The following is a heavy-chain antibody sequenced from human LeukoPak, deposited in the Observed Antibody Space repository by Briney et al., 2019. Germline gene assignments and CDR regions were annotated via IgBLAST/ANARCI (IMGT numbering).Heavy chain of an antibody. V-gene: IGHV4-38-2*02. CDR2: IYHSGST. Sequence: SETLSLTCAVSGYSISSGYYWGWIRQPPGKGLEWIRSIYHSGSTYYNPSLKRRVTISVDTSKNQFSLKLSSVTAADTAVYYCARDRGSLGYCSSTSCYEVDPWGQGTLVTVSS. CDR1: GYSISSGYY. CDR3: ARDRGSLGYCSSTSCYEVDP. D-gene: IGHD2-2*01. J-gene: IGHJ5*02.